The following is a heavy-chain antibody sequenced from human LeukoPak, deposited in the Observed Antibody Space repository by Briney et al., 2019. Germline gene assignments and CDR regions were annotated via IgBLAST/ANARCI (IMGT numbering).Heavy chain of an antibody. CDR3: ARVGGGTWPQIV. CDR2: IYYTGST. V-gene: IGHV4-59*01. D-gene: IGHD5-24*01. J-gene: IGHJ4*02. CDR1: GGSISSYY. Sequence: SETLSLTCTVSGGSISSYYWSWIRQPPGKGLEWIGYIYYTGSTTYVPSLKSRVTISIDMSKNQFSLKLRSVTAADTAVYYCARVGGGTWPQIVWGQGTLVTVSS.